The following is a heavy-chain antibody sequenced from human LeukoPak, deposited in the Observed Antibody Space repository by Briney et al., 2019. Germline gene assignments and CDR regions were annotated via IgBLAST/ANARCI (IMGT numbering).Heavy chain of an antibody. D-gene: IGHD1/OR15-1a*01. Sequence: GGSLRLSCAASGFSVSSHYMSWVRQAPGKGLDWLSLIYSDDVTYYADSVKGRFTFSRDNSKNTLYLQMNSLRAEDTAVYYCARGVLDIEGTFDYWGQGTLVTVSS. CDR1: GFSVSSHY. J-gene: IGHJ4*02. CDR3: ARGVLDIEGTFDY. V-gene: IGHV3-53*01. CDR2: IYSDDVT.